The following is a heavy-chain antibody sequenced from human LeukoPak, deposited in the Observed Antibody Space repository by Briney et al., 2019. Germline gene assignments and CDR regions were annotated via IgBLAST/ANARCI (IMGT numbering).Heavy chain of an antibody. CDR2: ISTNGGST. Sequence: GGSLILSRSASGFTFSSYAMHWVRQAPGKGLEYVSSISTNGGSTYYADSVKGRFTISRDNSKNTVYLQMGSLRPEDMAVYYCARGKGIYCGGDCSALDDWGQGTLVTVSS. V-gene: IGHV3-64*02. J-gene: IGHJ4*02. D-gene: IGHD2-21*02. CDR3: ARGKGIYCGGDCSALDD. CDR1: GFTFSSYA.